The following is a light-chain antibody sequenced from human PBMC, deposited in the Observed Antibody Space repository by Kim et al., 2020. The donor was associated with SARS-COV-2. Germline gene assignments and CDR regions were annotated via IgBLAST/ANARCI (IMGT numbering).Light chain of an antibody. Sequence: GQSITISCTGTSSDVVGYNYVSWYQQHPGKAPKLMIYDVSKRPSGVSNRFSGSKSGNTASLTISGLQAEDEADYYCSSYTSSSTLTFGGGTQLTVL. CDR1: SSDVVGYNY. J-gene: IGLJ3*02. CDR2: DVS. CDR3: SSYTSSSTLT. V-gene: IGLV2-14*04.